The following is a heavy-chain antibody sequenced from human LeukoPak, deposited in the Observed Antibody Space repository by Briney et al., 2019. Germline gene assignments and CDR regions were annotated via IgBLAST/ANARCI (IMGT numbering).Heavy chain of an antibody. J-gene: IGHJ3*02. CDR3: ARPYSYCGGDCPSWAFDI. D-gene: IGHD2-21*02. V-gene: IGHV1-2*06. CDR2: INPNSGGT. Sequence: ASVKVSCKAPGYTFTGYYMHWVRQAPGQRLEWMGRINPNSGGTNYAQKFQGRVTMTRDTSISTAYMELSRLRSDDTAVYYCARPYSYCGGDCPSWAFDIWGQGTMVTVSS. CDR1: GYTFTGYY.